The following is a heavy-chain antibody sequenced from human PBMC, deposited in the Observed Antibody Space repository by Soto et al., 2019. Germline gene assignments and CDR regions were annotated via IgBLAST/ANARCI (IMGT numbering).Heavy chain of an antibody. D-gene: IGHD5-12*01. CDR3: ARGNHRWLQLGYFDL. Sequence: QVQLVQSGAEVKKPGSSVTVSCKASGGTFSSYTISWVRQAPGQGLEWMGGIIPIFGTANYAQKFQGRVTITAAESTSTAYMELSSLRSEDTAVYYCARGNHRWLQLGYFDLWGRGTLVTVSS. CDR1: GGTFSSYT. CDR2: IIPIFGTA. J-gene: IGHJ2*01. V-gene: IGHV1-69*12.